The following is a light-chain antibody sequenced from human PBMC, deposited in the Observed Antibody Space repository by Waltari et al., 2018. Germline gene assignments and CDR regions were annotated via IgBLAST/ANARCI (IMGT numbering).Light chain of an antibody. Sequence: EIVLTQSPATLSLSPGERATLSCRASQGVSSNLAWYQQKPGQAPRLLIYDTSNRATGIPARFSGSGPGPDFTLTISSLEPEDFAVYYCQQRSTWPWTFGQGTKVEIK. V-gene: IGKV3D-11*01. CDR3: QQRSTWPWT. CDR2: DTS. CDR1: QGVSSN. J-gene: IGKJ1*01.